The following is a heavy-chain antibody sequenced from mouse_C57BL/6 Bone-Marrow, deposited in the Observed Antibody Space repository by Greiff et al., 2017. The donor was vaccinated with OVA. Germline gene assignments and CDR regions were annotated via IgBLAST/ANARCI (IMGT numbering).Heavy chain of an antibody. CDR2: ISIGDDYT. J-gene: IGHJ4*01. V-gene: IGHV5-9-1*02. CDR3: TRLLYAMDY. Sequence: LQQSGAGLVKPGGSLKLSCAASGFTFSSYAMSWVRQTPEEGLEWVAYISIGDDYTYYADTVKGRFTISRDNASNTLYLQMSSLKSEDTAMYYCTRLLYAMDYWGQGTTVTVSS. CDR1: GFTFSSYA. D-gene: IGHD2-12*01.